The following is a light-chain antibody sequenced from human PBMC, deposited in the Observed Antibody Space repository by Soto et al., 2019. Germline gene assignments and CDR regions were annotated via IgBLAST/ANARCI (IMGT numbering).Light chain of an antibody. CDR1: QSISSY. CDR2: AAS. Sequence: DIQMTQSPSSLSASVGDRVTITCRASQSISSYLNWYQQKPGKAPNLLMYAASSLQSGVPSRFSGSGSGTAFTLTISSLQPEDFATYYCHQSFITPRTFGQGTKVEIK. V-gene: IGKV1-39*01. CDR3: HQSFITPRT. J-gene: IGKJ1*01.